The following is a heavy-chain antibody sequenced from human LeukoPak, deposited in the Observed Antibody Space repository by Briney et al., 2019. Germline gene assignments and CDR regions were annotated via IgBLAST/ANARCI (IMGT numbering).Heavy chain of an antibody. V-gene: IGHV4-4*07. J-gene: IGHJ6*03. CDR1: GGSISSYY. CDR3: ARDGIVVVPAAKNCYYYYYMDV. CDR2: IYTSGST. D-gene: IGHD2-2*01. Sequence: SETLSLTCTVSGGSISSYYWSWIRQPAGKGLEWIGRIYTSGSTNYNPSLTSRVTMSVDTSKNQFSLKLSSVTAADTAVYYCARDGIVVVPAAKNCYYYYYMDVWGKGTTVTVS.